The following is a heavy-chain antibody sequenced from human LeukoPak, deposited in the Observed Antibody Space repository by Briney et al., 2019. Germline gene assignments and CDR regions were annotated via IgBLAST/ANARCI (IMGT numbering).Heavy chain of an antibody. V-gene: IGHV4-59*01. J-gene: IGHJ4*02. D-gene: IGHD2-8*01. CDR2: IYYSGST. CDR1: GGSISSYY. CDR3: ARGLGYCTNGVCYTLDY. Sequence: SETPSLTCTVSGGSISSYYWSWIRQPPGKGLEWIGYIYYSGSTNYNPSLKSRVTISVDTSKNQFSLKLSSVTAADTAVYYCARGLGYCTNGVCYTLDYWGQGTLVTVSS.